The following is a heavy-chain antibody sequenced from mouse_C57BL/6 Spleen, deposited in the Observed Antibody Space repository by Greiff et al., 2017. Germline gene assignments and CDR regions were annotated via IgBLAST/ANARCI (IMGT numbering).Heavy chain of an antibody. CDR3: ARPSDGYYSYYAMDY. CDR1: GYAFTNYL. J-gene: IGHJ4*01. CDR2: INPGSGGT. D-gene: IGHD2-3*01. Sequence: VKLQQSGAELVRPGPSVKVSCKASGYAFTNYLIEWVKQRPGQGLEWIGVINPGSGGTNYNEKFKGKATLTADKSSSTAYMQLSSLTSEDSAVYFCARPSDGYYSYYAMDYWGQGTSGTVSS. V-gene: IGHV1-54*01.